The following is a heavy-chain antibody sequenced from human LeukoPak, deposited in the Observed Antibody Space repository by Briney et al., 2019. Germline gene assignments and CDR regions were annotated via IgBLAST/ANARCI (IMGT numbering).Heavy chain of an antibody. CDR1: GFTFNTYG. V-gene: IGHV3-15*01. CDR2: IKSKTDGGTT. Sequence: GGSLRLSCAASGFTFNTYGMHWVRQAPGKGLEWVGRIKSKTDGGTTDYAAPVKGRFTISRDDSKNTLYLQMNSLKTEDTAVYYCTTGEWLGYYDSSGSPDAFDIWGQGTMVTVSS. D-gene: IGHD3-22*01. CDR3: TTGEWLGYYDSSGSPDAFDI. J-gene: IGHJ3*02.